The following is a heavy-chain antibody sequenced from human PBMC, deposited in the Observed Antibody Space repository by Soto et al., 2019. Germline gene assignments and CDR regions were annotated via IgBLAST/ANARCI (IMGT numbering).Heavy chain of an antibody. CDR2: IYHSGST. CDR3: ARVSSSFRDFDY. D-gene: IGHD6-6*01. J-gene: IGHJ4*02. Sequence: SETLSLTCAVSGGSISSSNWWSWVRQPPGKGLEWIGEIYHSGSTNYNPSLKSRVTTSVDKSKNQFSLKLSSVTAADTAVYYCARVSSSFRDFDYWGQGTLVTVSS. V-gene: IGHV4-4*02. CDR1: GGSISSSNW.